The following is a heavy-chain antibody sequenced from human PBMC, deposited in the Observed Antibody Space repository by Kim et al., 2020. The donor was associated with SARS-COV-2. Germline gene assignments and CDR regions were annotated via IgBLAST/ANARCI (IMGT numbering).Heavy chain of an antibody. Sequence: YAQKFQGRVTMTEDTSTDTAYMELSSLRSEDTAVYYCATHFNTAMVTWHYWGQGTLVTVSS. J-gene: IGHJ4*02. V-gene: IGHV1-24*01. CDR3: ATHFNTAMVTWHY. D-gene: IGHD5-18*01.